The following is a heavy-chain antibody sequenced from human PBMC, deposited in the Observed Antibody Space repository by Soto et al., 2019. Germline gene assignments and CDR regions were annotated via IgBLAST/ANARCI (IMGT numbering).Heavy chain of an antibody. Sequence: QVQLVQSGAEVKKPGASVKVSCKASGYTFTSYDINWVRQATGQGLEWMGWMNPNSGNTGYAQKFQGRVTMTRNTSIRTSYMELSSLRSEDTAVYYCARGITIFGVVDPGGQGTLVTVSS. J-gene: IGHJ5*02. D-gene: IGHD3-3*01. CDR1: GYTFTSYD. CDR2: MNPNSGNT. V-gene: IGHV1-8*01. CDR3: ARGITIFGVVDP.